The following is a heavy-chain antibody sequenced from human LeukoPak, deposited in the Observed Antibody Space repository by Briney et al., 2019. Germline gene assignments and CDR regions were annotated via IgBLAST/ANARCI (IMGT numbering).Heavy chain of an antibody. J-gene: IGHJ4*02. CDR1: GFTVSSNY. CDR3: TRAGYSYGLYYFDY. Sequence: GGSLRLSCAASGFTVSSNYMSWVRQAPGKGLEWVSVIYSGGSTYYADSVKGRFTISRDNSKNTLYLQMNSLRAEDTAVYYCTRAGYSYGLYYFDYWGQGTLVTVSS. CDR2: IYSGGST. D-gene: IGHD5-18*01. V-gene: IGHV3-53*05.